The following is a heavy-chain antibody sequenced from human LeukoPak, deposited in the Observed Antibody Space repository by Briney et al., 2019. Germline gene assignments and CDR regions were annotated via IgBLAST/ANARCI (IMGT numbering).Heavy chain of an antibody. Sequence: GGSLRLSCAASGFTFSSNAMCWVRQAPGKGLEWVSLISGTGGTTYYADSVKGRLTISRDNSKNTLYLQMNSLRVEDTAAYYCAKDAHSGSYFDYWGQGILVTVS. CDR3: AKDAHSGSYFDY. CDR2: ISGTGGTT. CDR1: GFTFSSNA. V-gene: IGHV3-23*01. D-gene: IGHD1-26*01. J-gene: IGHJ4*01.